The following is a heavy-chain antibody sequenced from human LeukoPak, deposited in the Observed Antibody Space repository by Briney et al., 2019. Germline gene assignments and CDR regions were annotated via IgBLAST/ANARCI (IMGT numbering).Heavy chain of an antibody. Sequence: SETLSLTCTVSGGSISNSSYYWGWIRQPPGKGLEWIGSIYYSGNTYHNPSLKSRVTISVDTSKNQFSLKLSSVTAADTAVYYCARGGTIRAYYWGQGTLVTVSS. CDR1: GGSISNSSYY. V-gene: IGHV4-39*07. J-gene: IGHJ4*02. CDR2: IYYSGNT. D-gene: IGHD1/OR15-1a*01. CDR3: ARGGTIRAYY.